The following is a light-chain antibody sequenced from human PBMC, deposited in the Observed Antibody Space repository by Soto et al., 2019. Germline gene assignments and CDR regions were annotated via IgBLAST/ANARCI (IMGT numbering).Light chain of an antibody. J-gene: IGLJ3*02. V-gene: IGLV2-8*01. Sequence: QSALTQPPSASGSPGQSVTISCTGTSSDVGAYKYVSWYQQYPGKAPKLMIYEVTKRPSGVPDRFSGSKSGNTASLTVSGLQAEDEADYHCTSYVVNDIWVFGGGTKLTVL. CDR3: TSYVVNDIWV. CDR1: SSDVGAYKY. CDR2: EVT.